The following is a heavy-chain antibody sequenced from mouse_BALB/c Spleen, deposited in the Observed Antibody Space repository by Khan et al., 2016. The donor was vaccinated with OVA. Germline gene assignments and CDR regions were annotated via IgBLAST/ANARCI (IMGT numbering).Heavy chain of an antibody. Sequence: QVQLQQSGPELVRPGVSVKISCKGPDYTFTDYPMHWVQQSHVKSLEWIGAVSTYNGNTNYNQKFKGKAIITVDKSSSTAYMELARLTSEDSAIYYCARDDGYSLFAYWGQGTLVTVSA. V-gene: IGHV1S137*01. J-gene: IGHJ3*01. CDR3: ARDDGYSLFAY. CDR1: DYTFTDYP. D-gene: IGHD2-3*01. CDR2: VSTYNGNT.